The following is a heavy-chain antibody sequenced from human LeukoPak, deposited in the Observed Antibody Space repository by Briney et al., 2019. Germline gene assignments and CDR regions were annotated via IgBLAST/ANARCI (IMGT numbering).Heavy chain of an antibody. CDR2: IYHSGST. CDR1: GGSISSSNW. D-gene: IGHD3-10*01. CDR3: ARGEEHGSGTVHFDY. V-gene: IGHV4-4*02. J-gene: IGHJ4*02. Sequence: SGTLSLTCAVSGGSISSSNWWSWVRQPPGKGLEWIGEIYHSGSTNYNPSLKSRVTISVDKSKNQFSLKLSSVTAADTAVYYCARGEEHGSGTVHFDYWGQGTLVTVSS.